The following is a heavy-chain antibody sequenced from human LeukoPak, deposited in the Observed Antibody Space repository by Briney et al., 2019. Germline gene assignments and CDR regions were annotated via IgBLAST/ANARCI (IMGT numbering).Heavy chain of an antibody. D-gene: IGHD3-22*01. CDR1: GGSISSYY. J-gene: IGHJ3*02. CDR2: IYYSGST. V-gene: IGHV4-59*01. Sequence: PSETLSLPCTVSGGSISSYYWSWIRQPPGKGLEWIGYIYYSGSTNYNPSLKSRVTISVDTSKNQFSLKLSSVTAADTAVYYCARANYYDTVRDAFDIWGQGTMVTVSS. CDR3: ARANYYDTVRDAFDI.